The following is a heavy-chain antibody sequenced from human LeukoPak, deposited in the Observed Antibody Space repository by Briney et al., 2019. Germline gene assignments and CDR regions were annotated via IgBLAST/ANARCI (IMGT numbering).Heavy chain of an antibody. Sequence: SETLSLTCTVSGGSISNYYWSWIRQPPGKGLEWIGYIYYSGSTNYNPSLKSRVTISVDTSKNQFSLKLSSVTAADTAVYYCARHSGGRNSSGEYWYFHLWSRATLVTVSS. V-gene: IGHV4-59*08. J-gene: IGHJ2*01. D-gene: IGHD3-22*01. CDR2: IYYSGST. CDR3: ARHSGGRNSSGEYWYFHL. CDR1: GGSISNYY.